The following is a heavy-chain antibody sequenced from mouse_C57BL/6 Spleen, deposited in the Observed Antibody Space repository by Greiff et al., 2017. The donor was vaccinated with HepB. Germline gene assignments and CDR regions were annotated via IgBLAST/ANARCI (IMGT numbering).Heavy chain of an antibody. D-gene: IGHD1-1*01. Sequence: VQLQQPGAELVKPGASVKLSCKASGYTFTSYWMQWVKQRPGQGLEWIGEIDPSDSYTNYNQKFKGKATLTVDTSSSTAYMQLSSLTSEDSAVYYCARKVYYYGPYYFDYWGQGTTLTVSS. CDR1: GYTFTSYW. J-gene: IGHJ2*01. CDR3: ARKVYYYGPYYFDY. V-gene: IGHV1-50*01. CDR2: IDPSDSYT.